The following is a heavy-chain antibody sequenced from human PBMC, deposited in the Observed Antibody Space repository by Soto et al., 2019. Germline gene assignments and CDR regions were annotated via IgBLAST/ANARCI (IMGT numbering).Heavy chain of an antibody. V-gene: IGHV1-69*13. CDR1: GGTFSSYA. CDR2: IIPIFGTA. J-gene: IGHJ6*02. D-gene: IGHD5-12*01. CDR3: AREAGDGYNFFGMDV. Sequence: SVKVSCKASGGTFSSYAISWVRQAPGQGLEWMGGIIPIFGTANYAQKFQGRVTITADESTSTAYMELSSLRSEDTAVYYCAREAGDGYNFFGMDVWGQGTTVTVSS.